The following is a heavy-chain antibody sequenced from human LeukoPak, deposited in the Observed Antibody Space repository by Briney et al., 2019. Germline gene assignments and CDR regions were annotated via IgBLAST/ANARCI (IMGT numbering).Heavy chain of an antibody. CDR2: IIPIFGTA. CDR3: ARQLVVVPAAIAGTDAFDI. V-gene: IGHV1-69*13. J-gene: IGHJ3*02. D-gene: IGHD2-2*02. Sequence: APVKVSCKASGGTFSSYAISWVRQAPGQGLEWMGGIIPIFGTANYAQKFQGRVTITADESTSTAYMELSSLRSEDTAVYYCARQLVVVPAAIAGTDAFDIWGQGTMVTVSS. CDR1: GGTFSSYA.